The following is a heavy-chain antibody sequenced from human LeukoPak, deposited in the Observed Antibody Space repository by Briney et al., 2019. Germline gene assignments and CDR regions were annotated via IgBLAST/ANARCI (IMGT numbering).Heavy chain of an antibody. V-gene: IGHV1-18*04. Sequence: GASVKVSCKASGYTFTSYGISWVRQAPGQVLEWMGWISAYNGNTNYAQKLQGRVTMTTDTSTSTAYMELRSLRSDDTAVYYCARDIVVVPAAMLLDYWGQGTLVTVSS. CDR3: ARDIVVVPAAMLLDY. CDR2: ISAYNGNT. J-gene: IGHJ4*02. CDR1: GYTFTSYG. D-gene: IGHD2-2*01.